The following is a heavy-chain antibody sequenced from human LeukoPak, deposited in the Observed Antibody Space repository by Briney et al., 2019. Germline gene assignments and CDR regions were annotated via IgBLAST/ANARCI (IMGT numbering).Heavy chain of an antibody. CDR2: IRSDGSIT. J-gene: IGHJ4*02. D-gene: IGHD3-3*01. Sequence: GGSLRLPCAASGFTFSGYWVHWVRQSPGKGLAWVSVIRSDGSITTCTDSVKGRFTLSRHPAKHTLSAQMHPVRREDSGVYYCARDGRSGNFDKWGQGTLSASP. CDR3: ARDGRSGNFDK. V-gene: IGHV3-74*03. CDR1: GFTFSGYW.